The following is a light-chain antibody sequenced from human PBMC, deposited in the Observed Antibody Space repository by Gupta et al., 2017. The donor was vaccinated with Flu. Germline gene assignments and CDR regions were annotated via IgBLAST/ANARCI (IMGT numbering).Light chain of an antibody. Sequence: PSTLSATVGDRLSLTCRASQSNNSWLAWYQQKPGKAPKLLIYKASSLESGVPARFSGSGSGTDFTLTISSLLPDDVATYYCQQYKNDPHTLGGGTKVEIK. CDR3: QQYKNDPHT. CDR2: KAS. J-gene: IGKJ4*01. V-gene: IGKV1-5*03. CDR1: QSNNSW.